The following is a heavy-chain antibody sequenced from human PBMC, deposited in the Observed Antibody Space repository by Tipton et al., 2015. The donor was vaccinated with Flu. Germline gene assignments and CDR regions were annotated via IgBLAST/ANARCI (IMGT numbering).Heavy chain of an antibody. J-gene: IGHJ3*02. V-gene: IGHV4-59*01. CDR3: ARSPLVGLCSGGSCSTPDDAFDI. CDR2: IYYSGST. D-gene: IGHD2-15*01. CDR1: GGSISSYY. Sequence: TLSLTCTVSGGSISSYYWSWIRQPPGKGLEWIGYIYYSGSTNYNPSLKSRVTISVDTSKNQFSLKLSSVTAADTAVYYCARSPLVGLCSGGSCSTPDDAFDIWGQGTMVTVSS.